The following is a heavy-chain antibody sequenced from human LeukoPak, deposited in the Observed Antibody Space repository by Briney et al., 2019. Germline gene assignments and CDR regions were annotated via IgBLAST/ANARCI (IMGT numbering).Heavy chain of an antibody. J-gene: IGHJ4*02. D-gene: IGHD3-10*01. V-gene: IGHV3-7*01. Sequence: GGSLRLSCAASGFTSGTYWMSWVRQAPGEGLEWVANIKQDGSENYYVDSVKGRFTISRDNAKNSLYLQLNSLRAEDTAVYYCARDLYRGGPDSWGQGTLVTVSS. CDR1: GFTSGTYW. CDR2: IKQDGSEN. CDR3: ARDLYRGGPDS.